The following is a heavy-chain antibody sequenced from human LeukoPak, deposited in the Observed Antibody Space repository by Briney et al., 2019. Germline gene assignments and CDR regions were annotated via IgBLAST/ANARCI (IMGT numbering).Heavy chain of an antibody. D-gene: IGHD6-13*01. Sequence: GASVKVSCKASGYTFTSYYMHWVRQAPGQGLEWMGIINPSGGSTSYAQKFQGRVTMTRDTSTSTVYMELSSPRSEDTAVYYCATNPEYSSSWYYFDYWGQGTLVTVSS. CDR3: ATNPEYSSSWYYFDY. J-gene: IGHJ4*02. CDR2: INPSGGST. CDR1: GYTFTSYY. V-gene: IGHV1-46*01.